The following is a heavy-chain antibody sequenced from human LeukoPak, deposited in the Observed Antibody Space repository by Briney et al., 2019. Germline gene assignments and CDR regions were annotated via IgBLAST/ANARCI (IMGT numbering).Heavy chain of an antibody. CDR1: GGSISSYY. V-gene: IGHV4-59*01. CDR2: IYNSGST. J-gene: IGHJ2*01. CDR3: ARDKGPYWYFDL. Sequence: PSETLSLTCTVSGGSISSYYWNWIRQPPGEGLEWIGNIYNSGSTNHNPSLKSRVTISVDTSKNQISLKLTSVTAADAAVYYCARDKGPYWYFDLWGRGTLVTVSS.